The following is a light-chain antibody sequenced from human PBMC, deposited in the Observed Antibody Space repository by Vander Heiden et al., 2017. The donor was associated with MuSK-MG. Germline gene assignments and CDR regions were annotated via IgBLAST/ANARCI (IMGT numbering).Light chain of an antibody. V-gene: IGKV1-16*02. CDR1: QLIADH. J-gene: IGKJ2*01. CDR3: QQDHSLPQT. Sequence: DIQMPQLPSPLSPSVGDRVTITSRASQLIADHTAWFQQKPGKPPRSLIYAGSSFQSGVPSKFSGSGSGTDFTLTISSLQPEDFATYYCQQDHSLPQTFGQGTKLDVK. CDR2: AGS.